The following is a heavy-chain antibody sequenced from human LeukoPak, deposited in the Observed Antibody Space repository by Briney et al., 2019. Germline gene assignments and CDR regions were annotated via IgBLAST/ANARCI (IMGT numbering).Heavy chain of an antibody. J-gene: IGHJ3*02. Sequence: ASVKVSCRASGYTFTSYDINWVRQATGQGLEWMGWMNPNSGNTGYAQKFQGRVTMTRNTSISTAYMELSSLRSEDTAVYYCARGTDYHDAFDIWGQGTMVTVSS. CDR3: ARGTDYHDAFDI. CDR2: MNPNSGNT. V-gene: IGHV1-8*01. D-gene: IGHD4-11*01. CDR1: GYTFTSYD.